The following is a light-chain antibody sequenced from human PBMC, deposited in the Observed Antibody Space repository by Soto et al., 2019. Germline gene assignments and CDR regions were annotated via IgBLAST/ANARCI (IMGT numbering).Light chain of an antibody. J-gene: IGKJ1*01. CDR2: WAS. Sequence: DIVMTQSPDSLSVSLGERAVINCKSSQSIFYSSNNKNYLVWYQQKSGQPPKMLIYWASTRESGVPDRFNGSGSGTDFTLTIRNLQAEDVAVYFCQQYFNTPRTFGQGTRVEI. CDR3: QQYFNTPRT. V-gene: IGKV4-1*01. CDR1: QSIFYSSNNKNY.